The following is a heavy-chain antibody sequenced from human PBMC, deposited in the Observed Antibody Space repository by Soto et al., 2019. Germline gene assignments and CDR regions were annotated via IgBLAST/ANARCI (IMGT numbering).Heavy chain of an antibody. CDR1: GYSFTSYW. J-gene: IGHJ6*02. CDR2: IYPGDSDT. D-gene: IGHD3-22*01. CDR3: TSSAYYYDSSGYSLYYYYGMDV. Sequence: PGESLKISCKGSGYSFTSYWIGWVRQMPGKGLEWMGIIYPGDSDTRYSPSFQGQVTISADKSISTAYLQWSSLKASDTAMYYCTSSAYYYDSSGYSLYYYYGMDVWGQGTTVTVS. V-gene: IGHV5-51*01.